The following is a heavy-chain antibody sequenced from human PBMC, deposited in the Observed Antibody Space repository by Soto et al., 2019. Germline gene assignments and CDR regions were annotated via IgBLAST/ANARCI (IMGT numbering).Heavy chain of an antibody. J-gene: IGHJ5*02. V-gene: IGHV4-59*01. CDR2: IYYSGST. CDR1: GVSISSYY. CDR3: ARDVEYNWFDP. Sequence: SETLSLTCTVSGVSISSYYWSWIRQPPGKGLEWIGYIYYSGSTNYNPSLKSRVTISVDTSKNQFSLKLSSVTAADTAVYYCARDVEYNWFDPWGQGTLVTVSS.